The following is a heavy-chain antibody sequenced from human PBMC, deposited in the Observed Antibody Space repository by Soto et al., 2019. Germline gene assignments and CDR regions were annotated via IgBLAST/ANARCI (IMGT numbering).Heavy chain of an antibody. D-gene: IGHD6-13*01. J-gene: IGHJ5*02. CDR1: GGTFSSYA. CDR2: IIPIFGTA. CDR3: ARDRGIAAAGTRWFDP. V-gene: IGHV1-69*13. Sequence: SVKVSCKASGGTFSSYAISWVRQAPGQGLEWMGGIIPIFGTANYAQRFQGRVTITADESTSTAYMELSSLRSEDTAVYYCARDRGIAAAGTRWFDPWGQGTLVTVSS.